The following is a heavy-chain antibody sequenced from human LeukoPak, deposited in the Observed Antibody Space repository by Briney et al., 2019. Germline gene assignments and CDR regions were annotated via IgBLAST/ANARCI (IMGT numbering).Heavy chain of an antibody. V-gene: IGHV3-21*01. D-gene: IGHD6-6*01. CDR1: GFTVSSNY. Sequence: PGGSLRLSCAASGFTVSSNYMSWVRQAPGKGLEWVSSISSSSSYIYYADSVKGRFTISRDNAKNSLYLQMNSLRAEDTAVYYCARVRYSSSSPFDYWGQGTLVTVSS. CDR3: ARVRYSSSSPFDY. CDR2: ISSSSSYI. J-gene: IGHJ4*02.